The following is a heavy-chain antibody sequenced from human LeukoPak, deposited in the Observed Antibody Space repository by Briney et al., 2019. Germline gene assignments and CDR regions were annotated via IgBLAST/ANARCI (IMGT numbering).Heavy chain of an antibody. CDR1: GFTFSSYS. Sequence: QAGGSLRLSCAASGFTFSSYSMHWVRQAPGKGLEWVAVISYDGSNKYYADSVKGRFTISRDNSKNTLYLQMNSLRAEDTAVYYCAKELDSGYDYVGLGFDYWGQGTLVTVSS. J-gene: IGHJ4*02. D-gene: IGHD5-12*01. CDR2: ISYDGSNK. V-gene: IGHV3-30*18. CDR3: AKELDSGYDYVGLGFDY.